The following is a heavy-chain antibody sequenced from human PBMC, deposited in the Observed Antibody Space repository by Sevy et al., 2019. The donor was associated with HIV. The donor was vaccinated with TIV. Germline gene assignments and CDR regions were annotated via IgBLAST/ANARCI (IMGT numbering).Heavy chain of an antibody. J-gene: IGHJ1*01. CDR2: IKTKTDGGTT. CDR3: TTDLFDWDTVIVTNFQH. CDR1: GFTFSNAW. V-gene: IGHV3-15*01. D-gene: IGHD5-18*01. Sequence: GGSLRLSCAASGFTFSNAWMSWVRQAPGKGLEWVGRIKTKTDGGTTDYAAPVKDRFTISRDDSKNTLYLQMNSLKTEDTAVYYCTTDLFDWDTVIVTNFQHWGQGTLVTVSS.